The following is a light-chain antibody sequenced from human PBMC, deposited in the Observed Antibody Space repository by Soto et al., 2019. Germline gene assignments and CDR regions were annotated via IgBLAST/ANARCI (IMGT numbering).Light chain of an antibody. CDR1: SSDVGGYNY. Sequence: QSALTQPASVSGSPGQSITISCTGTSSDVGGYNYVSWYQQHPGKAPKLMIYEVSNRPSGVSNRFSGSKSGNTASLTISGLQAEDEAHYYCSSYTPSSPRVFGGGTKLTLL. J-gene: IGLJ3*02. CDR2: EVS. CDR3: SSYTPSSPRV. V-gene: IGLV2-14*01.